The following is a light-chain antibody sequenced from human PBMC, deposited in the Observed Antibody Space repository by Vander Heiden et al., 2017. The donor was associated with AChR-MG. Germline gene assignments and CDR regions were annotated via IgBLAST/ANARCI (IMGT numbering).Light chain of an antibody. CDR2: LGS. J-gene: IGKJ1*01. V-gene: IGKV2-28*01. Sequence: DIVMPQATLSLPVTPGEPASISFRSSQSLLHSNGYNYLEWYLQKPGQSPQLLIYLGSNRASGVPDRFSGSRSGTDFTLKISRVEAEDVGFYYCMQALQTPRVFGQGTKVEIK. CDR1: QSLLHSNGYNY. CDR3: MQALQTPRV.